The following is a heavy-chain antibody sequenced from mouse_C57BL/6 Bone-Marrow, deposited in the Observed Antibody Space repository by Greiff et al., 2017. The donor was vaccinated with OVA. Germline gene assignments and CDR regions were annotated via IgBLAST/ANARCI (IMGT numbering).Heavy chain of an antibody. CDR1: GYTFTSYW. D-gene: IGHD1-1*01. J-gene: IGHJ3*01. Sequence: QVQLQQPGAELVRPGSSVKLSCKASGYTFTSYWMHWVKQRPIQGLEWIGNIDPSDSETHYNQKFKDKATLTVDKSSSTAYMQLSSLTSEDSAVYYCAREDYYGSSWGFAYWGQGTLVTVSA. CDR2: IDPSDSET. CDR3: AREDYYGSSWGFAY. V-gene: IGHV1-52*01.